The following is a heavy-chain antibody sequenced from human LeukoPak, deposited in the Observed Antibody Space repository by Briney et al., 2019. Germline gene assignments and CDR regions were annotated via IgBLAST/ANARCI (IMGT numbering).Heavy chain of an antibody. CDR3: ARQYSSSWNSFDY. V-gene: IGHV3-23*01. J-gene: IGHJ4*02. CDR2: ISGSGDST. Sequence: PAGGSLRLSCAASGFTVRNYAINWVRQAPGKGLEWVSGISGSGDSTYYADSVKGRFSISRDNYKNMVYLQMTSLSAEDTAIYYCARQYSSSWNSFDYWGQGTLVTVSS. CDR1: GFTVRNYA. D-gene: IGHD6-13*01.